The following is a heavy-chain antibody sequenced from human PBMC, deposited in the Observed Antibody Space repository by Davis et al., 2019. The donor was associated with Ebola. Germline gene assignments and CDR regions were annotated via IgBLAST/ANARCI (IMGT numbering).Heavy chain of an antibody. V-gene: IGHV3-23*01. Sequence: GGSLRLSCEASGLTFGSYGMSWVRQAPGKDLEWVSTLSGSGGTTFYADSVKGRFSISRDNSKNTLYLEMYSLRAEDTAVYYCGRIPYYYYHYMDVWGKGTTVTVS. CDR1: GLTFGSYG. D-gene: IGHD2-21*01. CDR2: LSGSGGTT. CDR3: GRIPYYYYHYMDV. J-gene: IGHJ6*03.